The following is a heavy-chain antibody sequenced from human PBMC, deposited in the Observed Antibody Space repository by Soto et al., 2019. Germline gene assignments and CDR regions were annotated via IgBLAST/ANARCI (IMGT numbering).Heavy chain of an antibody. CDR2: IYYSGNT. V-gene: IGHV4-39*01. CDR3: AGLRPGIFDS. D-gene: IGHD1-26*01. CDR1: GGSVSSSTYH. J-gene: IGHJ4*02. Sequence: SETLSLTCTVSGGSVSSSTYHWGWIRQPPGKGLEWIGSIYYSGNTYYNPSLKSRVTISVDTSQNQFSLKLSSVTAADTAVYYCAGLRPGIFDSWGQGTLVTVS.